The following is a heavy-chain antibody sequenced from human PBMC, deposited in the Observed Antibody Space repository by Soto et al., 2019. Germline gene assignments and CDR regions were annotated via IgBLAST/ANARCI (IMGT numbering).Heavy chain of an antibody. Sequence: QVQLVQSGAEVRKPGASLKLSCQTSGYPFTAYHMHWVRQAPGQGLECMGVINPTEGRTRYSQRFQDRATMTRDTSTSTVYMELSSLRSEDTATYFCARGREYSFGYNWFDPWGQGTLVTVSS. CDR1: GYPFTAYH. D-gene: IGHD5-12*01. CDR3: ARGREYSFGYNWFDP. J-gene: IGHJ5*02. V-gene: IGHV1-46*01. CDR2: INPTEGRT.